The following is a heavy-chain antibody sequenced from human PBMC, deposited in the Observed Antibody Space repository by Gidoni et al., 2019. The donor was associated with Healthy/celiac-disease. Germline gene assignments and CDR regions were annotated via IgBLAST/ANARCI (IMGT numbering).Heavy chain of an antibody. J-gene: IGHJ4*02. CDR3: ARGLKAGRLDY. V-gene: IGHV3-33*01. CDR1: GFTFSRSG. Sequence: QVQLVESGGGVVQPGRSMRLSCAASGFTFSRSGMDWVRPAPGKGLEWVAVIWYDGSNKYYADSVKGRFTISRDNSKNTLYLQMNSLRAEDTAVYYCARGLKAGRLDYWGQGTLVTVSS. CDR2: IWYDGSNK.